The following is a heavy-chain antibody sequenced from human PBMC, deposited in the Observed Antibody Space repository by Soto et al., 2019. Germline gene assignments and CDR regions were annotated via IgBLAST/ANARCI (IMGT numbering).Heavy chain of an antibody. J-gene: IGHJ4*02. V-gene: IGHV4-31*03. CDR2: IYYSGST. Sequence: PSETLSLTCTVSGGSISSGGYYWSWIRQHPGKGLEWIGYIYYSGSTYYNPSLKSRVTISVDTSKNQFSLKLSSVTAADTAVYYCARFDVDTAIGLDYWGQGTLVTVSS. CDR3: ARFDVDTAIGLDY. CDR1: GGSISSGGYY. D-gene: IGHD5-18*01.